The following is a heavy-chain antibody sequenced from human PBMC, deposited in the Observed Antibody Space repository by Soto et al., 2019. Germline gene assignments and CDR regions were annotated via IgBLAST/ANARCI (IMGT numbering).Heavy chain of an antibody. Sequence: QVQLVESGGGVVQPGRSLRLSCAASGFTFSSYAMHWVRQAPGKGLEWVAVISYDGSNKYYADSVKGRFTISRDNSKNTLYLHMNSLRAEDTAVYYCARGMSTMIVVAWCYFDYWGQGTLVTVSS. CDR3: ARGMSTMIVVAWCYFDY. CDR1: GFTFSSYA. D-gene: IGHD3-22*01. CDR2: ISYDGSNK. V-gene: IGHV3-30-3*01. J-gene: IGHJ4*02.